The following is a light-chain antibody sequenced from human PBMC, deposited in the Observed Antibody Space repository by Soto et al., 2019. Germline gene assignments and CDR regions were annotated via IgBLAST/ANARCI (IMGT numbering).Light chain of an antibody. CDR3: QQRSNLPLT. CDR1: QGVSSY. CDR2: EAS. J-gene: IGKJ4*01. V-gene: IGKV3-11*01. Sequence: DIVLTQSPATLSLSPGDRATLSCRASQGVSSYSAWYQQKPGQAPMLVIYEASNRATGIPARFSGSGSGTDFTLTISSLEPEDFAVYYCQQRSNLPLTFGGGTKVEIK.